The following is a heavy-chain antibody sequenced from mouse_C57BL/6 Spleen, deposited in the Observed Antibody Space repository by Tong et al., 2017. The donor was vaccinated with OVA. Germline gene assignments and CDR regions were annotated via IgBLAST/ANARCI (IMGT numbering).Heavy chain of an antibody. CDR3: ARGPLSYAMDY. Sequence: VQLKQSGPGLVQPSQSLSITCTVSGFSLTSYGVHWVRQPPGKGLEWLGVIWAGGSTNYNSALMSRLSISKDNSKSQVFLKMNSLQTDDTAMYYCARGPLSYAMDYWGQGTSVTVSS. J-gene: IGHJ4*01. CDR1: GFSLTSYG. V-gene: IGHV2-9*02. CDR2: IWAGGST. D-gene: IGHD6-1*01.